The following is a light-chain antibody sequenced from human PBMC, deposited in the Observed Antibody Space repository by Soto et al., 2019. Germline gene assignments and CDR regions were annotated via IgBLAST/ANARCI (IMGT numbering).Light chain of an antibody. Sequence: QSALTQPASVSASPGQSITISCTGASSDVGSYNLVSWYKQHPGKAPKLMIYEVSKRPSGISNRFSGSKSGNTASLTISGLKAEDEADYYCCSYAGSSTFHVFGTGTKVTVL. CDR3: CSYAGSSTFHV. J-gene: IGLJ1*01. CDR1: SSDVGSYNL. V-gene: IGLV2-23*02. CDR2: EVS.